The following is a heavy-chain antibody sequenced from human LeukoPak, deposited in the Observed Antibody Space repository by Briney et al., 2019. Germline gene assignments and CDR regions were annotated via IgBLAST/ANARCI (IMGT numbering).Heavy chain of an antibody. D-gene: IGHD2/OR15-2a*01. CDR3: ARSLSPQGTCFDP. CDR2: IFYGAST. J-gene: IGHJ5*02. V-gene: IGHV4-31*03. Sequence: SQTLSPTCTVSGGSTSSGGYYSSWIRHHPRKCLELIGSIFYGASTYYNPSLKSRVTISVDTSKSQFSLTLSSVAAADTAVYYGARSLSPQGTCFDPWGQGTLVTVSS. CDR1: GGSTSSGGYY.